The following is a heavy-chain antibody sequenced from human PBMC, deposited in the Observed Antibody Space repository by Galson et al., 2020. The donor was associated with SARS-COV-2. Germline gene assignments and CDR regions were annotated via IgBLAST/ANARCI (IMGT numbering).Heavy chain of an antibody. J-gene: IGHJ5*02. CDR2: ISASNGNT. CDR3: ARAGQYQLLYGWFDP. V-gene: IGHV1-18*01. Sequence: ASVKVSCKASGYTFTSYGISWVRQAPGQGLEWMGWISASNGNTNYAQKLQGRVNMTTDTSTSTAYMELRSLRSDDTAVYYCARAGQYQLLYGWFDPWGQGTLVTVSS. CDR1: GYTFTSYG. D-gene: IGHD2-2*02.